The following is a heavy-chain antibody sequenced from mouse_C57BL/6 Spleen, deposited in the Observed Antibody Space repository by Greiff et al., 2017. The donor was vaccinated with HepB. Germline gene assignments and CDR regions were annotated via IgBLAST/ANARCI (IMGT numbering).Heavy chain of an antibody. V-gene: IGHV5-6*02. CDR1: GFTFSSYG. CDR3: ARHHFDY. J-gene: IGHJ2*01. CDR2: ISSGGSYT. Sequence: EVKLEESGGDLVKPGGSLKLSCAASGFTFSSYGMSWVRQTPDKRLEWVATISSGGSYTYYPDSVKGRFTISRDNAKNTLYLQMSSLKSEDTAMYYCARHHFDYWGQGTTLTVSS.